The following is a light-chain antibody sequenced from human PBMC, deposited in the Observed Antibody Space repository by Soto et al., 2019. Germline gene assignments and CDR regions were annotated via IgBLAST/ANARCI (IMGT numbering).Light chain of an antibody. CDR1: SSDVGGYNY. CDR3: SSYTSSSTVI. Sequence: QSALTQPASISGSPRQSITLSRTGTSSDVGGYNYGSWYQQYPGKDPKLMIYDVDNRPSGVSNRFSGSKSGKTASLTISGRQAEDEADYYCSSYTSSSTVIFGGGTKVTVL. V-gene: IGLV2-14*03. J-gene: IGLJ2*01. CDR2: DVD.